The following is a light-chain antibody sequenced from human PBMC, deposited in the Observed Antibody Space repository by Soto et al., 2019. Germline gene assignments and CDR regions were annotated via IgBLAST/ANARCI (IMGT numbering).Light chain of an antibody. J-gene: IGKJ1*01. V-gene: IGKV1-39*01. CDR1: QSISSY. CDR2: AAS. CDR3: KQPDRILGT. Sequence: RIQSDSYLAASGGSIVIVACRTSQSISSYLNWYQQKPGKAPKLLIYAASSLQSGVPSRFSGSGCGTDSHLTISSLQPEHVATQYSKQPDRILGTLGQGTKVDIK.